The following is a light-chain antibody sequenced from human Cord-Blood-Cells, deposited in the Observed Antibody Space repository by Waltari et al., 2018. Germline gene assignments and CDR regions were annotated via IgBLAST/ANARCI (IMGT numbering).Light chain of an antibody. J-gene: IGLJ3*02. CDR1: SSVVGGYNY. CDR3: SSYTSSSTWV. Sequence: QSALTQSASVSGSPGQSITISCTGTSSVVGGYNYVSWYQQHPGKAPNLMIYDVSKRHSGVSKRFSGSKSGNTASLTISGLQAEDEADYYCSSYTSSSTWVFGGGTKLTVL. V-gene: IGLV2-14*01. CDR2: DVS.